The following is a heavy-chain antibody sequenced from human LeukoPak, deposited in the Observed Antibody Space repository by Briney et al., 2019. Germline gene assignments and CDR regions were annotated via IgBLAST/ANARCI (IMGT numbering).Heavy chain of an antibody. D-gene: IGHD4-17*01. V-gene: IGHV4-59*08. Sequence: SETLSLTCTVSGGSITNYYWSWIQQPPGKGLEWIGYIYYSGNTNYNPSLKSRVTISVDTSKNQFSLNLSSVTAADTAIYYCSRHSGDYRPFDYWGQGTLVTVSS. CDR2: IYYSGNT. J-gene: IGHJ4*02. CDR3: SRHSGDYRPFDY. CDR1: GGSITNYY.